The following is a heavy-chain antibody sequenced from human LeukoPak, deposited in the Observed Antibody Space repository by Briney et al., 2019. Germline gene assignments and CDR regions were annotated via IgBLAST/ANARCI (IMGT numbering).Heavy chain of an antibody. Sequence: PGGSLRLSCAASGFTFSSYAMSWVRQAPGKGLEWVAIISYDGGKKDYADSVKGRFTISRDNSKNTLYLQMNSLRAEDTAVYYCARDRCSSTSCYGDYYYYYMDVWGKGTTVTVSS. CDR3: ARDRCSSTSCYGDYYYYYMDV. D-gene: IGHD2-2*01. V-gene: IGHV3-30*03. CDR1: GFTFSSYA. CDR2: ISYDGGKK. J-gene: IGHJ6*03.